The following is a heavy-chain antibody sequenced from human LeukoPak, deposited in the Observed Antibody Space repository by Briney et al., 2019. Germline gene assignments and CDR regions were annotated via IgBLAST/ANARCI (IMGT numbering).Heavy chain of an antibody. V-gene: IGHV3-30-3*01. CDR1: GFTFSSYA. J-gene: IGHJ1*01. D-gene: IGHD6-19*01. CDR3: ARESSGWYGNFQH. CDR2: ISYDGSNK. Sequence: PGGSLRLSCAASGFTFSSYAMHWVRQAPGKGLEWVAVISYDGSNKYYADSVKGRFTISRDNSKNTLYLQMNSLRAEDPAVYYCARESSGWYGNFQHWGQGTLVTVSS.